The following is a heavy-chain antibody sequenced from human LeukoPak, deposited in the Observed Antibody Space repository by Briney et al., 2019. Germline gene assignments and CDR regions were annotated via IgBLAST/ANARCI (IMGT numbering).Heavy chain of an antibody. J-gene: IGHJ4*02. V-gene: IGHV3-30*18. CDR2: ISYDGSNK. CDR1: GFTFSSYG. D-gene: IGHD4-17*01. CDR3: AKDQYDYGDFPLDY. Sequence: GGSLRLSCAASGFTFSSYGMHWVRQAPGKGLEWVAVISYDGSNKYYADSVKGRFTISRDNSKNTLYLQMNSLRAEDTAVYYCAKDQYDYGDFPLDYWGQGTLVTVSS.